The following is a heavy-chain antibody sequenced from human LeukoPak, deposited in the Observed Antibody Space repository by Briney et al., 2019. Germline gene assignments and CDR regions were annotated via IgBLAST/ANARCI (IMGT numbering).Heavy chain of an antibody. V-gene: IGHV4-59*01. D-gene: IGHD2-15*01. CDR1: GGSISSYY. Sequence: SETLSLTCTVSGGSISSYYWSWIRQPPGKGLEWIGYIYYSGSTNYNPSLKSRVTISVDTSKNQFSLKLSSVTAADTAVYYCARGLVRWWADYWGQGTLVTVSS. CDR2: IYYSGST. CDR3: ARGLVRWWADY. J-gene: IGHJ4*02.